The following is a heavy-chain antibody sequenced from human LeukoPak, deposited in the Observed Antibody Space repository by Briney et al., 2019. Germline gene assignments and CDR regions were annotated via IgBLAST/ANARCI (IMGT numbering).Heavy chain of an antibody. Sequence: PGGSLRLSCAASGFTFSSYSMSWVRQAPGKGLEWVSSISGSSTYIYYAGSVKGRFTISRDNAKNSLYLQMNSLRAEDTAVYYCARDPYRTDAVYWSQGTLVTVSS. V-gene: IGHV3-21*01. CDR1: GFTFSSYS. D-gene: IGHD1-1*01. CDR3: ARDPYRTDAVY. CDR2: ISGSSTYI. J-gene: IGHJ4*02.